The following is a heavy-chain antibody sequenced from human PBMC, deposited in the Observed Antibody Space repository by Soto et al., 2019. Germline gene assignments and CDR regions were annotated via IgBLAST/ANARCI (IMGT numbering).Heavy chain of an antibody. J-gene: IGHJ4*02. Sequence: EVQLVDSGGGLVQPGRSLRLSCAASGFTFDIYAMHWVRQAPGKGLEWVASISWNSGTRGYADSVKGRFTISRDNAKNSLYLQMDSLRTEDTAFYYCAKEFGGYSYGYELDHWGQGTLVAVSS. CDR3: AKEFGGYSYGYELDH. CDR2: ISWNSGTR. V-gene: IGHV3-9*01. D-gene: IGHD5-18*01. CDR1: GFTFDIYA.